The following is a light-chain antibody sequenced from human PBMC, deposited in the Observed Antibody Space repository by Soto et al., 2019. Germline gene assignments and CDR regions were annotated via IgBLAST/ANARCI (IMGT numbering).Light chain of an antibody. V-gene: IGLV1-44*01. J-gene: IGLJ3*02. Sequence: QSGLTQPPSASGTPGQKIIISCSGSSSNIGRNTVNWYQHLPGTAPKVLIYRNSHRPSGVPDRFSGSQSGSSASLAISGLQSEDEADYYCAAWDGNLRGVVFGGGTKLTVL. CDR3: AAWDGNLRGVV. CDR1: SSNIGRNT. CDR2: RNS.